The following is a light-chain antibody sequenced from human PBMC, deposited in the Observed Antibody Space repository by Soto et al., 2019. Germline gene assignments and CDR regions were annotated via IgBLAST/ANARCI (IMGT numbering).Light chain of an antibody. CDR2: EVT. CDR1: SSDVGGYDY. J-gene: IGLJ1*01. Sequence: QSALTQPASVSGSPGQSITISCTGTSSDVGGYDYVSWYQQHPGKAPKFIIYEVTNRPSGVSHRFSGSKSGNTASLTISGLQAEDEADYYCSSYAGSINPYVFGTGTKVTVL. V-gene: IGLV2-14*01. CDR3: SSYAGSINPYV.